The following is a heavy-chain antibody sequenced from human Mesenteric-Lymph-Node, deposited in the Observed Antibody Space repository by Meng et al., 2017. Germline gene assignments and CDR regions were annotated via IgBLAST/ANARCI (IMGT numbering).Heavy chain of an antibody. J-gene: IGHJ4*02. Sequence: GESLKISCVASGLTFRTYDVTWVRQAPGKGLEWVANINTDGSAKYYVDSVKGRFTISRDNAKNSLSLQMNSLRVEDTAVYYCTRVSLRSLSDYWGQGSLVTVSS. V-gene: IGHV3-7*01. D-gene: IGHD1-26*01. CDR1: GLTFRTYD. CDR2: INTDGSAK. CDR3: TRVSLRSLSDY.